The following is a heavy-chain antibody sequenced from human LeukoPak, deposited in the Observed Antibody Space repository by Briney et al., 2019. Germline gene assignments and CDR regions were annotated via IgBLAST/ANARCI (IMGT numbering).Heavy chain of an antibody. CDR1: GFTVSSNY. D-gene: IGHD1-7*01. V-gene: IGHV3-53*01. CDR3: ARAMNWNYGGADAFDI. CDR2: IYSGGST. J-gene: IGHJ3*02. Sequence: GGSLRLSCAASGFTVSSNYMSWVRQAPGKGLEWVSVIYSGGSTYYADSVKGRFTISRDNSKNTLYLQMNSLRAEDTAVYYCARAMNWNYGGADAFDIWGQGTMVTVSS.